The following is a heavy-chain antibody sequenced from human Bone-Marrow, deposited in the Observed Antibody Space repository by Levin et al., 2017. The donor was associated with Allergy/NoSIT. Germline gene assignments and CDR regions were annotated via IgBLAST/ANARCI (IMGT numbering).Heavy chain of an antibody. CDR1: GFNFVDQT. Sequence: GALKISCVASGFNFVDQTMHWVGQTPPRGREGVSLIDWEGTTTYYPDSLKGRFTISRDNSKNSLLLQWNSLTSGDSALYYWTKLTMWYDALDVWGPGTMVPVS. V-gene: IGHV3-43*01. CDR2: IDWEGTTT. CDR3: TKLTMWYDALDV. D-gene: IGHD3-10*02. J-gene: IGHJ3*01.